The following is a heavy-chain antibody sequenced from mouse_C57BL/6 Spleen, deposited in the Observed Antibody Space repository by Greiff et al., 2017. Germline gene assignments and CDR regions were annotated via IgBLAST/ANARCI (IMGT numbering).Heavy chain of an antibody. CDR2: ISSGSSSI. CDR1: GFTFSEYG. CDR3: ARDDYHGYWYFDV. Sequence: DVKLEESGGGLVKPGGSLKLSCAASGFTFSEYGMHWVRQAPEKGLEWVAYISSGSSSINYADTVKGRFTISRDTAKHPLFLQMTRLRSEDTAMYYSARDDYHGYWYFDVWGTGTTVTVSS. V-gene: IGHV5-17*01. D-gene: IGHD2-4*01. J-gene: IGHJ1*03.